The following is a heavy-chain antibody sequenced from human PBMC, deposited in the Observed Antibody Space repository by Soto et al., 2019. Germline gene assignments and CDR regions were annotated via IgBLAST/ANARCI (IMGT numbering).Heavy chain of an antibody. J-gene: IGHJ5*02. V-gene: IGHV1-2*02. Sequence: ASVKVSCKASGYTFTGYYMHCVRQAPGQGLEWMGWINPNSGGTNYAQKFQGRVTMTRDTSISTAYMELSRLRSDDTAVYYCARDEGIAAAGLDPWGQGTLVTVSS. CDR2: INPNSGGT. CDR1: GYTFTGYY. D-gene: IGHD6-13*01. CDR3: ARDEGIAAAGLDP.